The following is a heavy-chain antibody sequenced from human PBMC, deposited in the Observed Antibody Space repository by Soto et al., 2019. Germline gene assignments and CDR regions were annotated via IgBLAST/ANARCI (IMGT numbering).Heavy chain of an antibody. V-gene: IGHV4-59*01. CDR2: IYYSGST. D-gene: IGHD1-1*01. CDR3: ARDLWLEHAFDI. J-gene: IGHJ3*02. CDR1: GGSISSYY. Sequence: PSATLSLTCTVSGGSISSYYWSWIRQPPGKGLEWIGYIYYSGSTNYNPSLKSRVTISVDTSKNQFSLKLSSVTAADTAVYYCARDLWLEHAFDIWGQGTMVTVSS.